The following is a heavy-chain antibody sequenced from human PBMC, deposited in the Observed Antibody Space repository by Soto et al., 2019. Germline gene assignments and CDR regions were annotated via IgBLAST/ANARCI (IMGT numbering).Heavy chain of an antibody. D-gene: IGHD6-13*01. V-gene: IGHV3-23*01. CDR2: ISGSGGST. CDR1: GFTFSSYA. J-gene: IGHJ4*02. Sequence: EVQLLESGGGLVQPGGSLRLSCAASGFTFSSYAMSWVRQAPGKGLEWVSAISGSGGSTYYADSVKGRFTISRDNSKNTLYLQMNSLRAEDTAVYYCAIAPFQTAAAGNYFDYWGQGTLVTVSS. CDR3: AIAPFQTAAAGNYFDY.